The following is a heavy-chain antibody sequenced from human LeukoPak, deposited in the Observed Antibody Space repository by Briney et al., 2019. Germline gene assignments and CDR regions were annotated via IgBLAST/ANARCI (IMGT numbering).Heavy chain of an antibody. V-gene: IGHV1-69*05. CDR2: IIPIFGTA. D-gene: IGHD4-17*01. J-gene: IGHJ6*03. Sequence: SVKVSCKASRGTFISYAISWVRQAPGQGLEWMGGIIPIFGTANYAQKFQGRVTITTDESTSTAYMELSSLRSEDTAVYYCARQTVTTILQSYYYYYMDVWGKGTTVTVSS. CDR1: RGTFISYA. CDR3: ARQTVTTILQSYYYYYMDV.